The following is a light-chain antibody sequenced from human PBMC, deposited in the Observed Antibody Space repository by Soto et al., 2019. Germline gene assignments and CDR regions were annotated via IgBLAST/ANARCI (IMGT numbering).Light chain of an antibody. CDR3: QQYESLPLT. Sequence: DIQMTQSPSSLSASVGDRVTITCQASQDINKNLIWYQQKPGNAPKLLIYDASDLETGVPSRFSGSGSETGFTFTISSLQPEDFATYYCQQYESLPLTFGQGTRLEIK. CDR2: DAS. V-gene: IGKV1-33*01. J-gene: IGKJ5*01. CDR1: QDINKN.